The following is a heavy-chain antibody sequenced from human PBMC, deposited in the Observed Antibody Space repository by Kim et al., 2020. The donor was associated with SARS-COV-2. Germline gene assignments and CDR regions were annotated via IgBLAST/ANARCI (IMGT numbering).Heavy chain of an antibody. D-gene: IGHD4-17*01. CDR3: AREVTTTPDAFDI. V-gene: IGHV3-48*03. CDR2: INRSGSSK. CDR1: GFPLSSYE. Sequence: GGSLRLSCAVSGFPLSSYEMNWVRQAPGKGLEWVSYINRSGSSKHYADSVKGRFTISRDNAKNSLYLQMNSLRAEDTAVYYCAREVTTTPDAFDIWGQGTLVTVSS. J-gene: IGHJ3*02.